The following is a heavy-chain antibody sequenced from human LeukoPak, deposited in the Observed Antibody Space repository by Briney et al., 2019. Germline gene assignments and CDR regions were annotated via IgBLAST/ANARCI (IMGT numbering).Heavy chain of an antibody. J-gene: IGHJ4*02. CDR1: GFTVSSNY. D-gene: IGHD6-19*01. Sequence: GGSLRLSCAASGFTVSSNYMSWVRQAPGKGLEWVAVISYDGSNKYYADSVKGRFTISRDNSKNTLYLQMNSLRAEDTAVYYCAKDSSGWPFDYWGQGTLVTVSP. CDR2: ISYDGSNK. V-gene: IGHV3-30*18. CDR3: AKDSSGWPFDY.